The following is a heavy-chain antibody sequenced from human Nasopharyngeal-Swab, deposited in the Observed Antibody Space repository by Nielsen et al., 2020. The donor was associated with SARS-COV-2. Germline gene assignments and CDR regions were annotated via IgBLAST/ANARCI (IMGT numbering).Heavy chain of an antibody. CDR1: GFTFSSFG. CDR2: IAHDASNE. J-gene: IGHJ4*02. V-gene: IGHV3-30*03. Sequence: LSLPCAASGFTFSSFGMHWVRQAPGKGLEWVAFIAHDASNEYYGDSVKGRFSISRDSSKNTLYLQMDSLRGEDTAVYYCARDAPAHYGAFYWGRGTLVTVSS. CDR3: ARDAPAHYGAFY. D-gene: IGHD4-17*01.